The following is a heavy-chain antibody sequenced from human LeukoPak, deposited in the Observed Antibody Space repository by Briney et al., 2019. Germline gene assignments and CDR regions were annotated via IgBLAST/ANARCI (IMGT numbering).Heavy chain of an antibody. CDR1: GFTFSSYG. V-gene: IGHV3-30*18. CDR2: ISYDGSNK. Sequence: SGGSLRLSCAASGFTFSSYGMHWVRQAPGKGLEWVAVISYDGSNKYYADSVKGRFTISRDNSKNTLYLQMNSLGAEDTAVYYCAKDLRGSYGMDVWGQGTTVTVSS. CDR3: AKDLRGSYGMDV. J-gene: IGHJ6*02. D-gene: IGHD5/OR15-5a*01.